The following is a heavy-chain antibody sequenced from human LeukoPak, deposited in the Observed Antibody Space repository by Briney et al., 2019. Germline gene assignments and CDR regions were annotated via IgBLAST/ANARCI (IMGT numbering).Heavy chain of an antibody. Sequence: RASVKVSCKASGYTFTSYGISWVRQAPGQGLEWMGWISAYNGNTNYAQKFQGGVTMTRDTSITTAYMELSSLRSDDTAVYYCARDVGEYCSSTNCYASHYWGQGTLVTVSS. V-gene: IGHV1-18*01. D-gene: IGHD2-2*01. CDR3: ARDVGEYCSSTNCYASHY. CDR2: ISAYNGNT. CDR1: GYTFTSYG. J-gene: IGHJ4*02.